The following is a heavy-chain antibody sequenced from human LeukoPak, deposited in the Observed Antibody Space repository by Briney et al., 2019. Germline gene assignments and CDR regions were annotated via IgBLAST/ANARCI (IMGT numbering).Heavy chain of an antibody. J-gene: IGHJ4*02. V-gene: IGHV1-46*03. Sequence: GASVKVSCKASGYTFTSYYMHWVRQAPGQGLEWMGIINPSVGSTSYAQKFQGRVTMTRDTSTSTVYMELSSLRSEDTAVYYCARDRPRDCSSTSCYDDFDYWGQGTLVTVSS. CDR2: INPSVGST. CDR1: GYTFTSYY. CDR3: ARDRPRDCSSTSCYDDFDY. D-gene: IGHD2-2*01.